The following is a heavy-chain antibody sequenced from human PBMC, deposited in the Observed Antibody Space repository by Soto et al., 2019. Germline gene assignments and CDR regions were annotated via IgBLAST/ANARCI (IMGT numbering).Heavy chain of an antibody. V-gene: IGHV3-11*01. J-gene: IGHJ4*02. CDR3: ASDPYYYASGY. CDR2: ISGSGNTI. D-gene: IGHD3-10*01. Sequence: SLRLSCAASGFTFIDYYMTWIHQPPGKGLEWLSYISGSGNTIYYADSVKGRFTVSRDNARNSLYLQMNSLRAEDTAFYYCASDPYYYASGYWGQGTVV. CDR1: GFTFIDYY.